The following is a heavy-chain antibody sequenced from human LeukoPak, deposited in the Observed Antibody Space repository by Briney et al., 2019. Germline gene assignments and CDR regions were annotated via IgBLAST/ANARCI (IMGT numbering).Heavy chain of an antibody. J-gene: IGHJ4*02. CDR3: ATDRLLWFGELLPPYYFDY. D-gene: IGHD3-10*01. Sequence: PGGSLRLSCAASGFTFSSYGMHWVRQAPGKGLEWVAFIRYDGSNKYYADSVKGRFTISRDNSKNTLYLQMNSLRAEDTAVYYCATDRLLWFGELLPPYYFDYWGQGTLVTVSS. V-gene: IGHV3-30*02. CDR1: GFTFSSYG. CDR2: IRYDGSNK.